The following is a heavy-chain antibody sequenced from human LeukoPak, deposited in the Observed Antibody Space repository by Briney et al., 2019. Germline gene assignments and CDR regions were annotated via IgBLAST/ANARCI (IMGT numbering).Heavy chain of an antibody. V-gene: IGHV4-59*01. J-gene: IGHJ3*02. CDR2: IYYSGST. D-gene: IGHD6-13*01. CDR3: AREKGPAAGFDDAFDI. CDR1: DGSISSYY. Sequence: SESLSLTCTVSDGSISSYYWSWIRQPPGKGLEWIGYIYYSGSTNYNPSLKSRVTISVDTSKNQFSLKLSSVTAADTAVYYCAREKGPAAGFDDAFDIWGQGTMVTVSS.